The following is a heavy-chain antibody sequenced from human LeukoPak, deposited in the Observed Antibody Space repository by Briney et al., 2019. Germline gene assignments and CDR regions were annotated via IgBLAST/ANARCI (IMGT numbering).Heavy chain of an antibody. CDR2: IDIPGNT. CDR3: ARAVAGTHWFDP. J-gene: IGHJ5*02. V-gene: IGHV3-13*01. Sequence: GGSLRLSCAASGFTLSSYDMHWVRQATGKGLEWVSGIDIPGNTYYPDSVKGRFTMSRESAKNSLYLQMNSLRAGDTAVYYCARAVAGTHWFDPWGQGTLVTVAS. D-gene: IGHD6-19*01. CDR1: GFTLSSYD.